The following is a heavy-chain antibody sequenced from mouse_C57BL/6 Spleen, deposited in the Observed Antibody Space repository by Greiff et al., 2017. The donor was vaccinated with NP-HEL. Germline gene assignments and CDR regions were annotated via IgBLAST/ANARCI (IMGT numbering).Heavy chain of an antibody. V-gene: IGHV1-81*01. CDR3: AREDDDRDFDV. D-gene: IGHD2-3*01. CDR2: IYPRSGNT. Sequence: QVQLKESGAELARPGASVKLSCKASGYTFTSYGISWVKQRPGQGLEWIGEIYPRSGNTYYNEKFKGKATLTADNSSSTAYMELRILTSEDSAVYFCAREDDDRDFDVWGTGTTVTVSS. CDR1: GYTFTSYG. J-gene: IGHJ1*03.